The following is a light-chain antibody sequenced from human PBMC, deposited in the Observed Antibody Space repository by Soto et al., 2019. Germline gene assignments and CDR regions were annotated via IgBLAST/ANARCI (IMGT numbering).Light chain of an antibody. V-gene: IGLV2-14*03. CDR2: EVT. CDR3: SSYTSSSTPYV. CDR1: SSDVGIYNY. Sequence: QSALTQPASVSGSPGQSIAISCTGSSSDVGIYNYVSWYQQHPGKVPKLMIYEVTTRPSGVSNRFSGSKSGNTASLTISGLQAEDEADYYCSSYTSSSTPYVFGTGTKVTVL. J-gene: IGLJ1*01.